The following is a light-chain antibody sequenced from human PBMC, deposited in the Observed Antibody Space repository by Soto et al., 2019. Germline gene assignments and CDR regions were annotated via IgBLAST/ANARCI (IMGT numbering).Light chain of an antibody. CDR3: AAWDDSLNGVL. CDR1: SSNIGTNT. Sequence: QSVLTQPPSASGTPGQRVTISCYGSSSNIGTNTVNWYQELPGTAPKLLIYNNNQRPSGVPDRFSGSKSGTSASLAISGLQSEDEADYYCAAWDDSLNGVLFGGGTKLTVL. J-gene: IGLJ2*01. CDR2: NNN. V-gene: IGLV1-44*01.